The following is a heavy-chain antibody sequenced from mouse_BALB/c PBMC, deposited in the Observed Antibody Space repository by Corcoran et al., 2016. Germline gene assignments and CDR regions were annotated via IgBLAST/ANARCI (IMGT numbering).Heavy chain of an antibody. J-gene: IGHJ1*01. V-gene: IGHV1-9*01. CDR2: ILPGSGRI. CDR3: AKNGDWDFAV. CDR1: GYPFSNYW. Sequence: QVQLQQSGAELMKPGASVKISCTATGYPFSNYWIEWVKQRPGHGLQWIGEILPGSGRINYNEKFKGKATITADTSSNTAYMQLSSLTSEDSVVYYCAKNGDWDFAVWGAGTTVTVSS.